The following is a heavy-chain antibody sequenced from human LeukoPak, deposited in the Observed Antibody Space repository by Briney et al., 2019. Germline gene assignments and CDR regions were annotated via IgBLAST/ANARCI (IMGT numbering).Heavy chain of an antibody. CDR3: ASVPVLLWFGELFQD. CDR1: GGSISSDSYY. J-gene: IGHJ4*02. CDR2: IFHSGST. Sequence: SETLSLTCTVSGGSISSDSYYWGWIRQPPGKGLEWIGSIFHSGSTYYNPSLKSRVTISVDTSKNQFSLKLSSVTAADTAVYYCASVPVLLWFGELFQDWGQGTLVTVSS. V-gene: IGHV4-39*01. D-gene: IGHD3-10*01.